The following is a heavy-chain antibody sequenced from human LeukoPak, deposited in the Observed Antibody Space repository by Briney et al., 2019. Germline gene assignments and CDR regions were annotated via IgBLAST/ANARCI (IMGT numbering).Heavy chain of an antibody. V-gene: IGHV1-2*02. CDR1: GNTFTAYY. J-gene: IGHJ4*02. D-gene: IGHD6-19*01. CDR3: ARGPGIAVADFYFDY. Sequence: GASVKVSCKASGNTFTAYYMHWVRQAPGQGLEWMGWINPNSGGTYYAQKFQGRVTMTKDTSINTAYMELSRLRSDDTAVYYCARGPGIAVADFYFDYWGQGTLVTVSS. CDR2: INPNSGGT.